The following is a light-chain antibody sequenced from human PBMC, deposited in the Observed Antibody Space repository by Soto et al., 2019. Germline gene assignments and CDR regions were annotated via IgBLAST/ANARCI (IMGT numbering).Light chain of an antibody. J-gene: IGKJ1*01. CDR1: QSVSSN. CDR2: GAS. CDR3: PRT. V-gene: IGKV3-15*01. Sequence: EIVMTQSPATLSVSPGERATLSCRASQSVSSNLAWYQQKPGQAPRLLIYGASTRATGIPARFSGSGSGTEFTLTSSSLQSEDFEVYNLPRTFGQGTKVEIK.